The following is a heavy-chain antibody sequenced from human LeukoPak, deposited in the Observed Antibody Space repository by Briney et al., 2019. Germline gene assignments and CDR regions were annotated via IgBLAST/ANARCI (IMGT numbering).Heavy chain of an antibody. D-gene: IGHD6-19*01. Sequence: TSETLSLTCTVSGGSISSGAYYWSWIRQHPGKGLEWIGYISYSGSTYYNPSLKSRVTISVDTSQKQFSLKLSSVTAADTAVYYYARGHSSGRGVFDYWGQGTLVTVSS. CDR1: GGSISSGAYY. CDR2: ISYSGST. V-gene: IGHV4-31*03. CDR3: ARGHSSGRGVFDY. J-gene: IGHJ4*02.